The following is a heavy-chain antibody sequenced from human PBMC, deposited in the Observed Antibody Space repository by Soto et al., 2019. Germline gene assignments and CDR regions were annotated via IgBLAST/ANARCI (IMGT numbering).Heavy chain of an antibody. CDR3: ATGGMVVAATSYYYYGMDV. V-gene: IGHV1-24*01. CDR2: FDPEDGET. J-gene: IGHJ6*02. CDR1: GYTLTELS. Sequence: ASVKVSCKVSGYTLTELSMHWVRHAPGKGLEWMGGFDPEDGETIYAQKFQGRVTMTEDTSTDTAYMELSSLRSEDTAVYYCATGGMVVAATSYYYYGMDVWGQGTTVTVSS. D-gene: IGHD2-15*01.